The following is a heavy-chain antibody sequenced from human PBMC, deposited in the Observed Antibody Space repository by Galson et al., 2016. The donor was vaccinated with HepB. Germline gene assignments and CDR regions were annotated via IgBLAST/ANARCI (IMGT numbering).Heavy chain of an antibody. Sequence: TLSLTCTVSGGSISSRGYDWSWIRQHPGKVLEWIGYIYYSGGTYYNPSLQSRLTISLDTSKNHFSLKLDSVTAADTAVYYCAGYEVVSFDYWAREPWSPSPQ. V-gene: IGHV4-31*03. J-gene: IGHJ4*02. D-gene: IGHD2-15*01. CDR1: GGSISSRGYD. CDR3: AGYEVVSFDY. CDR2: IYYSGGT.